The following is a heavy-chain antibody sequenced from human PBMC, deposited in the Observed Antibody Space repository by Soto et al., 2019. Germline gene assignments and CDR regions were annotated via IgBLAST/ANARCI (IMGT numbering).Heavy chain of an antibody. CDR2: IYHSVNT. J-gene: IGHJ4*02. CDR1: GGSISSDNW. Sequence: QVHLQESGPDLVRPSETLSLTCSFFGGSISSDNWWSWVRQTPGKGLEWIGVIYHSVNTNYNPSLKSRVTITVDNSSNLFSLKVTSVTAADTALYYCARLSASSKPRGVVINWGQGTLVTVSS. CDR3: ARLSASSKPRGVVIN. D-gene: IGHD3-10*01. V-gene: IGHV4-4*02.